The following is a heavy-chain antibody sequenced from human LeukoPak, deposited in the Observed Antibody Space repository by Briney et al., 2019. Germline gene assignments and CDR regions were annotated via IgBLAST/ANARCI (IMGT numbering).Heavy chain of an antibody. V-gene: IGHV4-59*01. Sequence: PSETLSLTCTVSGGSISSYYWSWIRQPPGKGLEWIGYIYYSGSTNYNPSLKSRVTISVDTSKNQFSLKLSSVTAADTAVYYCASQYSYGVQFDYWGQGTLVTVSS. CDR2: IYYSGST. D-gene: IGHD5-18*01. J-gene: IGHJ4*02. CDR3: ASQYSYGVQFDY. CDR1: GGSISSYY.